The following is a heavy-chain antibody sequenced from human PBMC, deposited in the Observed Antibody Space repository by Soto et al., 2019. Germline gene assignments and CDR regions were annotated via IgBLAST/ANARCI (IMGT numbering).Heavy chain of an antibody. CDR2: ISSSSSYI. D-gene: IGHD6-13*01. V-gene: IGHV3-21*01. Sequence: EVQLVESGGGLVKPGGSLRLSCAASGFTFSSYSMNWVRQAPGKGLEWVSSISSSSSYIYYADSVKGRFTISRDNAKNSLYLQMNSLRAEDTVVYYCAAQGGGTAGVDYWGQGTLVTVSS. J-gene: IGHJ4*02. CDR3: AAQGGGTAGVDY. CDR1: GFTFSSYS.